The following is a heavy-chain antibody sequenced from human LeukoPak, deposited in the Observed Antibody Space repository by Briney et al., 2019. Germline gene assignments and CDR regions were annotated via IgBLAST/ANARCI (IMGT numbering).Heavy chain of an antibody. CDR1: GGSISSSSYY. J-gene: IGHJ6*02. D-gene: IGHD2-2*01. CDR2: IYYSGST. CDR3: ASQPAANYYYYYGMDV. V-gene: IGHV4-39*01. Sequence: SETPSLTCTVSGGSISSSSYYWGWIRQPPGKGLEWIGSIYYSGSTYYNPSLKSRVTISVDTSKNQFSLKLSSVTAADTAVYYCASQPAANYYYYYGMDVWGQGTTVTVSS.